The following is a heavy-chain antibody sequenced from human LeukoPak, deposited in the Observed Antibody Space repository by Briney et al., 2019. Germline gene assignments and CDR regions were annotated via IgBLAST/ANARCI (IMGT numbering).Heavy chain of an antibody. D-gene: IGHD3-3*01. J-gene: IGHJ5*02. V-gene: IGHV3-9*01. CDR1: GFTFDDYA. CDR2: ISWISGSI. CDR3: AKSSMIGTIFGA. Sequence: GGSLRLSCAASGFTFDDYAMHWVRQAPGKGLEWVSGISWISGSIGYADSVKGRFTISRDNAKNSLYLQMKSLRAEDTALYYCAKSSMIGTIFGAWGQGTLVTVSS.